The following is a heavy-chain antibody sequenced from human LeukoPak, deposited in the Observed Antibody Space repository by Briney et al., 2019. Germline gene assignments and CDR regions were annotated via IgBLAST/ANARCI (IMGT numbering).Heavy chain of an antibody. CDR2: IYSGGST. J-gene: IGHJ4*02. CDR3: ASNYYDSSGYYD. V-gene: IGHV3-53*01. Sequence: GGSLRLSCAASGFTVSSNYMSWVRQAPGKGLEWVSVIYSGGSTYYADSVKGRFTISRDNAKNSLYLQMNSLRAEDTAVYYCASNYYDSSGYYDWGQGTLVTVSS. CDR1: GFTVSSNY. D-gene: IGHD3-22*01.